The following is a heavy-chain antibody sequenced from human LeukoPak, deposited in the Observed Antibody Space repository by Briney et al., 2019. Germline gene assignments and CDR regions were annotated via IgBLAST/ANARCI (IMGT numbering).Heavy chain of an antibody. CDR1: GYTFTSHG. CDR3: ARGSLGWGSEPEYFDY. D-gene: IGHD1-14*01. V-gene: IGHV1-18*01. Sequence: ASVKVSCKASGYTFTSHGFSWVRQAPGQGLEWMGWISPFNGNTNYAETFRARVTMTTDTSTSTVAMELRSLRSDDTGVYYCARGSLGWGSEPEYFDYWGQGSLVTVSS. CDR2: ISPFNGNT. J-gene: IGHJ4*01.